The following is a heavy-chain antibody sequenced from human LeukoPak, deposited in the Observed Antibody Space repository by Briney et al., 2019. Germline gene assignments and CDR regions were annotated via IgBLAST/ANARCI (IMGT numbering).Heavy chain of an antibody. D-gene: IGHD5-24*01. CDR2: ISRNSGNI. V-gene: IGHV3-9*01. CDR3: ARHRRLQLRSAGLDY. Sequence: GGSLRLSCAASGFTFDDYAMHWVRQTPGKGLEWVSYISRNSGNIGYADSVKGRFTISRDNAKNSLYLQMNSLRAEDTAVYYCARHRRLQLRSAGLDYWGQGTLVTVSS. CDR1: GFTFDDYA. J-gene: IGHJ4*02.